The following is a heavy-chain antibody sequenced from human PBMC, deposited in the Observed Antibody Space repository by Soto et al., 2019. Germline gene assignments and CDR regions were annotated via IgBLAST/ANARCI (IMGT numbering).Heavy chain of an antibody. CDR1: GGSISSSNW. V-gene: IGHV4-4*02. D-gene: IGHD3-10*01. CDR2: IYHSGST. CDR3: ARDSEEVRGVGPSGGLYYGMDV. Sequence: SATLSLTCAVSGGSISSSNWWSWVRQPPGKWLEWIGEIYHSGSTNYNPSLKSRVTISVDKSKNQFSLKLSSVTAADTAVYYCARDSEEVRGVGPSGGLYYGMDVWGQGTTVTVS. J-gene: IGHJ6*02.